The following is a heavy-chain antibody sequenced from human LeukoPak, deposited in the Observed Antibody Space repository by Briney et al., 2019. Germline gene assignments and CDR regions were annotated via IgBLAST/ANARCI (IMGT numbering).Heavy chain of an antibody. CDR2: INPSAGST. D-gene: IGHD2-2*01. CDR3: ARDQGCSSTICFIDY. J-gene: IGHJ4*02. CDR1: GYTFTSYY. Sequence: ASVQVSCKASGYTFTSYYMHWVRQAPGQGLEWMGLINPSAGSTNYAQRFQGRVTMTRDMSTNTVYMELSSLRSEDTAVYYCARDQGCSSTICFIDYWGQGTLVTVSS. V-gene: IGHV1-46*01.